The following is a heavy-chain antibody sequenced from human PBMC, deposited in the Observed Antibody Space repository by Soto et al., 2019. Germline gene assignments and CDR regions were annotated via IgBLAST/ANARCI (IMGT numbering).Heavy chain of an antibody. CDR3: ARDGGRHSGGIDY. J-gene: IGHJ4*02. D-gene: IGHD1-26*01. V-gene: IGHV1-69*01. CDR1: GGTFSSYS. CDR2: IIPIFGTV. Sequence: QVQLVQSGAEVKKPGSSVKVSCKASGGTFSSYSINWVRQAPGQGLEWMGEIIPIFGTVNYAQKFQGRVTITADESTSTAYMELSSLRSEDTAVCYCARDGGRHSGGIDYWGQGTLVTVSS.